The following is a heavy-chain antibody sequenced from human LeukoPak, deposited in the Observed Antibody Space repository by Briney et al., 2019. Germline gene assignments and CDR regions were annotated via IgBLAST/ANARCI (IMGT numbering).Heavy chain of an antibody. V-gene: IGHV1-69*13. CDR3: ARGSSGWYLSSAYYFDY. Sequence: SVKVSCTASGGTFSSYAISWVRQAPGQGLEWMGGIIPIFGTANYAQKFQGRVTITADESTSTAYMELSSLRSEDTAVYYCARGSSGWYLSSAYYFDYWGQGTLVTVSS. D-gene: IGHD6-19*01. CDR1: GGTFSSYA. J-gene: IGHJ4*02. CDR2: IIPIFGTA.